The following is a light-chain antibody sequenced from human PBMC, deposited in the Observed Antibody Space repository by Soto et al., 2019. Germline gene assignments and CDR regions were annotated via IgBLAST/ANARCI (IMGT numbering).Light chain of an antibody. CDR2: ASY. Sequence: DIQITQSPSSLSASVGDRVTITCRASQSISSHLNWYQHKPGRPPRLLIFASYILEGGVPSRFSGSRSDTYFTLPIDSLQPEDVATYYCQHSYITPRYTFGQGTKVEI. J-gene: IGKJ2*01. CDR1: QSISSH. CDR3: QHSYITPRYT. V-gene: IGKV1-39*01.